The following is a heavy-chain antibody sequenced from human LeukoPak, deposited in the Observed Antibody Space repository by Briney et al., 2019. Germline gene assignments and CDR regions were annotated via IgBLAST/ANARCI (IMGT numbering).Heavy chain of an antibody. CDR3: ARPIEGRGYDYPVFDY. CDR1: GFTFSSYA. V-gene: IGHV4-39*01. J-gene: IGHJ4*02. CDR2: IYYRGST. Sequence: PGGSLRLSCAASGFTFSSYAMSWVRQPPGKGLEWIGSIYYRGSTFYNPSLTSRVTMSVDTPKNQLSLRLSSVTAADTAVYFCARPIEGRGYDYPVFDYWGQGTLVTVSS. D-gene: IGHD5-12*01.